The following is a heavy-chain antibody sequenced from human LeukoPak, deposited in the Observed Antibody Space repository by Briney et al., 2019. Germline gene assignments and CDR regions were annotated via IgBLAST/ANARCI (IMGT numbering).Heavy chain of an antibody. CDR3: ARAYRGYCSGGSCYRRGLDY. Sequence: SETLSPTCAVYGGSFSGYYWSWIRQPPGKGLEWIGEINHSGSTNYNPSLKSRVTISVDTSKNQFSLKLSSVTAADTAVYYCARAYRGYCSGGSCYRRGLDYWGQGTLVTVSS. D-gene: IGHD2-15*01. CDR1: GGSFSGYY. V-gene: IGHV4-34*01. J-gene: IGHJ4*02. CDR2: INHSGST.